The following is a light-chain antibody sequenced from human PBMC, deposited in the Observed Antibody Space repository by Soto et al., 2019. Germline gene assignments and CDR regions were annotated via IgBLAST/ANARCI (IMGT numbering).Light chain of an antibody. CDR1: QSVSSSY. CDR3: QQYGSSPTYT. CDR2: GAS. J-gene: IGKJ2*01. Sequence: EIVLTQSPGTLSLSPGERATLSCRASQSVSSSYLAWYQQKPGQAPRLLIYGASSRATGIPDRFSGSGSGTDFPLTIRRLEPEDFSVYYCQQYGSSPTYTFGQGTKLEIK. V-gene: IGKV3-20*01.